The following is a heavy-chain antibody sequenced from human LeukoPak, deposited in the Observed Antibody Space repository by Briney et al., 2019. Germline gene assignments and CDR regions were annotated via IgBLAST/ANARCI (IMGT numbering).Heavy chain of an antibody. CDR3: ARDLGSGWYYAMDV. D-gene: IGHD6-19*01. CDR1: GFTVSSNY. J-gene: IGHJ6*02. Sequence: PGGSLRLSCAASGFTVSSNYMSWVRQAPGKGLEWVSLIYSGGSTYCADSVKGRFTISRDNSKNTLYPQMNSLRAEDTAVYYCARDLGSGWYYAMDVWGPGTTVTVSS. CDR2: IYSGGST. V-gene: IGHV3-66*01.